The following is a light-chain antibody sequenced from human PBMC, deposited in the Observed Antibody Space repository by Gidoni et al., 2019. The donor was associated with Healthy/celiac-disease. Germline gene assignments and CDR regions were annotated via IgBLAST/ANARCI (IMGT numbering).Light chain of an antibody. CDR2: GAS. V-gene: IGKV3-15*01. Sequence: EIVMTQSPATLSVSPGERATLSCRASLSVSSNVAWYQQKPGQAPRLLIYGASTRATGIPARFSGSGSGTEFTLTISSLHSEDFAVYCWQQYNNWPPSFGQGTKLEIK. CDR3: QQYNNWPPS. CDR1: LSVSSN. J-gene: IGKJ2*01.